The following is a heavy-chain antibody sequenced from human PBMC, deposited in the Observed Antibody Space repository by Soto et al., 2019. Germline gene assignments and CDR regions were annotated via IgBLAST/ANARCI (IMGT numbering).Heavy chain of an antibody. D-gene: IGHD3-22*01. CDR3: ARAPYDSSGYYRFYYYYYGMDV. V-gene: IGHV1-69*12. Sequence: QVQLVQSGAEVKKPGSSVKVSCKASGGTFSSYAISWVRQAPGQGLEWMGGIIPIFGTANYAQKFQGRVTNTADESTSTAYMELSSLRSEDTAVYYCARAPYDSSGYYRFYYYYYGMDVWGQGTTVTVSS. J-gene: IGHJ6*02. CDR2: IIPIFGTA. CDR1: GGTFSSYA.